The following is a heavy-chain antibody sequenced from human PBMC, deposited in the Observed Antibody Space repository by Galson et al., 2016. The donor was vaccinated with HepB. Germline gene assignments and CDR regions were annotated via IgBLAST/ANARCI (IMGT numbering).Heavy chain of an antibody. CDR3: ARPYTYYFGSGSYFDVFHYGMDV. CDR2: ISASSGTI. CDR1: GFRFSDYN. V-gene: IGHV3-48*01. Sequence: SLRLSCAASGFRFSDYNMNWVRQAPGRGLEWVAYISASSGTIYYADSVKGRFTISRDTANNSLSLQMNSLRAEDTAFYYCARPYTYYFGSGSYFDVFHYGMDVWGQGTTVTVSS. D-gene: IGHD3-10*01. J-gene: IGHJ6*02.